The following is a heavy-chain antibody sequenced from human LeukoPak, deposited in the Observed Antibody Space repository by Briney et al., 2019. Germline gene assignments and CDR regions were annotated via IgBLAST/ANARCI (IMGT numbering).Heavy chain of an antibody. V-gene: IGHV4-59*12. D-gene: IGHD2-15*01. Sequence: SETLSLTCTVSGGSISSYYWSWIRQPPGKGLEWIGYIYYSGSTNYNPSLKSRVTMSVDTSKNQFSLKLSSVTAADTAVYYCARDGYSGGSCYDYWGQGTLVTVSS. J-gene: IGHJ4*02. CDR1: GGSISSYY. CDR2: IYYSGST. CDR3: ARDGYSGGSCYDY.